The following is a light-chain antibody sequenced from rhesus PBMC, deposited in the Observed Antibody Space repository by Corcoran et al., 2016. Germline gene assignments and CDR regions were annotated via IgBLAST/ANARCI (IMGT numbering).Light chain of an antibody. CDR3: QQGNSNPWT. J-gene: IGKJ1*01. V-gene: IGKV1-32*02. Sequence: DIQMSQSPSSLSASVGDRVTITFRASQGISSYLNWYQQKPGKAPKLLIYYANSLASGVPSRFSGRGSGTDFTLTISSLQPEDFATYYCQQGNSNPWTFGQGTKVEIK. CDR2: YAN. CDR1: QGISSY.